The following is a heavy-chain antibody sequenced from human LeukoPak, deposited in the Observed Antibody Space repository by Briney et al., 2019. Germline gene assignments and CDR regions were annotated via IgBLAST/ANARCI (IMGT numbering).Heavy chain of an antibody. CDR1: GFTFSASA. Sequence: GGSLRLSCAASGFTFSASAMHWVRQASGKGLEWVGRIRSKANNYAAAYAASVKGRFTISRDDPKNTEYLQMNSLRAEDTAVYYCAKEHGEFDLWGRGTLVTVSS. CDR2: IRSKANNYAA. J-gene: IGHJ2*01. V-gene: IGHV3-73*01. CDR3: AKEHGEFDL. D-gene: IGHD7-27*01.